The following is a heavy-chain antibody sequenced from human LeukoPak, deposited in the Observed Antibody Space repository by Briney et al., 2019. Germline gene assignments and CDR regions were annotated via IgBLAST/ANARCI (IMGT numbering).Heavy chain of an antibody. V-gene: IGHV3-7*04. Sequence: PGGSLRLSCAASGFTFSSYWMSWVRQPPGKGLEWVSNIKRDGSENYYVDSVKGRFTISRDNAQNSLYLQMNSLRAEDTAVYYCARDHIVGASNFDSWGQGTLVTVSS. CDR1: GFTFSSYW. D-gene: IGHD1-26*01. CDR2: IKRDGSEN. J-gene: IGHJ4*02. CDR3: ARDHIVGASNFDS.